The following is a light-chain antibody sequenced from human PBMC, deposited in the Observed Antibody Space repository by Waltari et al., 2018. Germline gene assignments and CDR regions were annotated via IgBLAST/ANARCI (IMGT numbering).Light chain of an antibody. CDR1: HTDIGSNP. V-gene: IGLV1-51*01. CDR3: GTWDSSVNVGV. J-gene: IGLJ3*02. CDR2: DNN. Sequence: QSVLTQPPSVSAAPGQKGALPCAGSHTDIGSNPVPWYQQVPGTAPRLLIYDNNKRPSGIADRFSGSKSGASATLDITGLQTGDEADYYCGTWDSSVNVGVFGGGTKLTVL.